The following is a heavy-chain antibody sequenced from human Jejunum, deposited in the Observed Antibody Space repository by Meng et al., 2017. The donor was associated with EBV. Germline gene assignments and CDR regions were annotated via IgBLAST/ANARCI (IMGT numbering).Heavy chain of an antibody. D-gene: IGHD3-16*01. Sequence: EVQLVGSGGGLVKPGEFLRLSCAASGFTFTNSHMTWVRQAPGKGLEWVGRIKRTTDGGTTGYAAPVKGRFTISRDDSKNTLYLQMNSLKTEDTAVYYCTDVGGDMIWGQGILVTVSS. V-gene: IGHV3-15*01. J-gene: IGHJ4*02. CDR3: TDVGGDMI. CDR2: IKRTTDGGTT. CDR1: GFTFTNSH.